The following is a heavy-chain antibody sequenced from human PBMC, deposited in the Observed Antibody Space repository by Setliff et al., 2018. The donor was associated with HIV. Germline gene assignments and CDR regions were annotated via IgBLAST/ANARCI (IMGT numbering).Heavy chain of an antibody. CDR1: GDSLGSYY. CDR2: IYHSGSS. Sequence: SETLSLTCSVSGDSLGSYYWSWIRQPPGKGLEWIGYIYHSGSSNSNPSLKSRVTISGDTSKNQLSLKLSSVTAADTSVYYCARHWVDSSSWSLYYYYYMDVWGGGTTVTVSS. V-gene: IGHV4-59*08. CDR3: ARHWVDSSSWSLYYYYYMDV. J-gene: IGHJ6*03. D-gene: IGHD6-13*01.